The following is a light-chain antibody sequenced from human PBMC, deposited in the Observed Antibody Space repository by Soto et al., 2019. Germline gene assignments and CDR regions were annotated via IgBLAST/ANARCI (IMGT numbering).Light chain of an antibody. V-gene: IGKV3-11*01. CDR3: QQRSKWPLT. CDR1: QSVSSY. J-gene: IGKJ4*01. CDR2: VAS. Sequence: EIVLTQSPATLSLSPGERATLSCRASQSVSSYLAWYQQKPGQAHRLLIYVASNRATGIPARFSGSGSGTDFTLTISSLEPEDFAVYYCQQRSKWPLTFGGGTKVEIK.